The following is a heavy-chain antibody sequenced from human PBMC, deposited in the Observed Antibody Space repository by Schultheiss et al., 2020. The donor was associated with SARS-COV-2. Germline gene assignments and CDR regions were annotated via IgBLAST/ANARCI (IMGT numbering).Heavy chain of an antibody. J-gene: IGHJ4*02. CDR3: ARDLRGSSWYEGY. Sequence: GSLRLSCAVYGGSFSGYYWSWIRQPPGKGLEWIGRIYTSGSTNYNPSLKSRVTISVDTSKNQFSLKLSSVTAADTAVYYCARDLRGSSWYEGYWGQGTLVTVSS. CDR1: GGSFSGYY. V-gene: IGHV4-59*10. D-gene: IGHD6-13*01. CDR2: IYTSGST.